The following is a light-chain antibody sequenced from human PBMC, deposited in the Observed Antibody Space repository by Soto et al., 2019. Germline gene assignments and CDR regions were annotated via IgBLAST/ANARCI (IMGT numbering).Light chain of an antibody. J-gene: IGKJ1*01. V-gene: IGKV3-15*01. CDR1: QSVGSN. CDR2: GAS. Sequence: EIVMTQSLATLSVSPGERATLSCRASQSVGSNLAWYQQKPGQAPRLLIYGASTRATDIPARFSGSGSGTEFALTINSLQSEDFAVYFCQQFNVWHRTFGQGTKVEI. CDR3: QQFNVWHRT.